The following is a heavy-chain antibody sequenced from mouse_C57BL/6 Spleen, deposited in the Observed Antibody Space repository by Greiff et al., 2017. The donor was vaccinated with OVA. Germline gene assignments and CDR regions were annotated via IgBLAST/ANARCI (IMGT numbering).Heavy chain of an antibody. CDR1: GYTFTSYW. Sequence: QVQLQQPGAELVMPGASVKLSCKASGYTFTSYWMHWVKQRPGQGLEWIGEIDPSDSYTNYNQKFKGKSTLTVDKSSGTAYMQLSSLTSEDSAVYYCARSITTVPLDYWGQGTTLTVSS. CDR2: IDPSDSYT. CDR3: ARSITTVPLDY. J-gene: IGHJ2*01. V-gene: IGHV1-69*01. D-gene: IGHD1-1*01.